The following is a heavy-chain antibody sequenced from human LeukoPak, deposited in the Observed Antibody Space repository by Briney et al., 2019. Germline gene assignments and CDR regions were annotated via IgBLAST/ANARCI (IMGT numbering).Heavy chain of an antibody. Sequence: PGGSLRLSCAASGFNFSNAWMSWVRQAPGKGLEWVGRIKSKTDGGTTDYAAPVKGRFTISRDDSKNTLYLQMNSLKTEDTAVYYCTTRGYSGYDLRDYWGQGTLVTVSS. V-gene: IGHV3-15*01. CDR1: GFNFSNAW. CDR2: IKSKTDGGTT. J-gene: IGHJ4*02. CDR3: TTRGYSGYDLRDY. D-gene: IGHD5-12*01.